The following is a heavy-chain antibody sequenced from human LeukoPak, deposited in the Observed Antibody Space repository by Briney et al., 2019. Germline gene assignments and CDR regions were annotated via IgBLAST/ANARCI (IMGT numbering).Heavy chain of an antibody. J-gene: IGHJ6*04. Sequence: SQTLSLTCTVSGGSISSGDYYWSWIRQPPGRGLEWIVYIYYSGSTYYNPSLKSRVTISVDTSKNQFSLKLSSVTAADTAVYYCARAYLLDYYYYYGMDVWGKGTTVTVSS. CDR2: IYYSGST. CDR3: ARAYLLDYYYYYGMDV. V-gene: IGHV4-30-4*01. CDR1: GGSISSGDYY.